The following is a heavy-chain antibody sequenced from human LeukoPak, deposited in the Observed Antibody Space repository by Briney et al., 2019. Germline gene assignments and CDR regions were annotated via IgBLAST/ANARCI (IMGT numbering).Heavy chain of an antibody. V-gene: IGHV3-43D*03. Sequence: GGSLRHSCAASGFTFDDYAMHWVRQAPGKGLEWVSLISWDGGSTYYADSVKGRFTISRDNSKNSLYLQMNSLRAEDTALYYCAKEPTGSSGYYLWGQGTLVTVSS. CDR1: GFTFDDYA. CDR2: ISWDGGST. CDR3: AKEPTGSSGYYL. J-gene: IGHJ4*02. D-gene: IGHD3-22*01.